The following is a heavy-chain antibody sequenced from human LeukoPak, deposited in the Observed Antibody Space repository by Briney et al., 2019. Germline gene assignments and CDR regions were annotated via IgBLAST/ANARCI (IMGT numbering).Heavy chain of an antibody. CDR1: GGSISNY. CDR2: IYFSGST. D-gene: IGHD2-15*01. Sequence: PSETLSLTCTVSGGSISNYWTWIRQPPGKGLEWIGYIYFSGSTNYNPSLKNRVTFSVDTSKNQFSLKLSSVTAADTAVYYCARSKGYSYGPLGPWGQGTLVTVSS. CDR3: ARSKGYSYGPLGP. V-gene: IGHV4-59*01. J-gene: IGHJ5*02.